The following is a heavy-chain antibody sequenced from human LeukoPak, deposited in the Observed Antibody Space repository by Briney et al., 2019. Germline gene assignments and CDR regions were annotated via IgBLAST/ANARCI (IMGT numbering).Heavy chain of an antibody. CDR3: ARPYDSSGYYYFDY. CDR2: IKQDGSEK. J-gene: IGHJ4*02. V-gene: IGHV3-7*02. CDR1: GFTFSRFW. Sequence: SGGSLRLSCAASGFTFSRFWMSWVRQAPGKGLEWVANIKQDGSEKYYVDSVKGRFTISRDNSKNTLYLQMNSLRAEDTAVYYCARPYDSSGYYYFDYWGQGTLVTVSS. D-gene: IGHD3-22*01.